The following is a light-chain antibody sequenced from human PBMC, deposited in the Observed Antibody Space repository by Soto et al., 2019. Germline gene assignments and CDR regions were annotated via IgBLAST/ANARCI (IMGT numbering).Light chain of an antibody. V-gene: IGLV1-40*01. CDR3: QAYDYSMTAFV. CDR2: GNR. Sequence: QSVLTQPPSVSGAPGQRVTISCTGNNSNLGAGYDVHWYQQLPGAAPKLVIFGNRNRPSGVPERFSGSKSGTSASLAITGLQAEDEADHYCQAYDYSMTAFVFGGGTKVTVL. CDR1: NSNLGAGYD. J-gene: IGLJ3*02.